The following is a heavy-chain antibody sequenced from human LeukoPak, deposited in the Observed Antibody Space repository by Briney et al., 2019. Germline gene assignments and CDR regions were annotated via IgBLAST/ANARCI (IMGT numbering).Heavy chain of an antibody. Sequence: GASVKVSCKASGGTFSSYAISWVRQAPGQGLEWMGRIIPIFGTANYAQKFQGRVTITTDESTSTAYMELSSLRSEDTAVYYCAREVTTFVGFDYWGQGTLVTVSS. CDR1: GGTFSSYA. V-gene: IGHV1-69*05. CDR3: AREVTTFVGFDY. CDR2: IIPIFGTA. J-gene: IGHJ4*02. D-gene: IGHD3-16*01.